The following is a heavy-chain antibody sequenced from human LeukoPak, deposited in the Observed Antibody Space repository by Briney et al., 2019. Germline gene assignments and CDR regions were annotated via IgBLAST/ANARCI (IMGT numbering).Heavy chain of an antibody. V-gene: IGHV4-39*01. J-gene: IGHJ4*02. CDR2: IYYSGST. CDR3: ARRSGYDYMFDY. Sequence: SETLSLTCTVSGGSISSSSYYWVWIRQPPGKGLEWIGSIYYSGSTYYNPSLKSRVTISVDTSKNPFSLKLSSVTAADTAVYYCARRSGYDYMFDYWGQGTLVTVSS. D-gene: IGHD5-12*01. CDR1: GGSISSSSYY.